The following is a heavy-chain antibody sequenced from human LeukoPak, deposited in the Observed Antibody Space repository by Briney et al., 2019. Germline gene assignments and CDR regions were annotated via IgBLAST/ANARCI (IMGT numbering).Heavy chain of an antibody. CDR2: IYYGGST. J-gene: IGHJ4*02. D-gene: IGHD3-10*01. Sequence: SETLSLTCTVSGGSISGYYWSWIRQPPGKGLEWIGYIYYGGSTYSNPSLKSRVTISADTSENQFSLKLTSVTAADTAVYYCARSSVSGTYSGGYWGQGILVTVSS. CDR3: ARSSVSGTYSGGY. CDR1: GGSISGYY. V-gene: IGHV4-59*08.